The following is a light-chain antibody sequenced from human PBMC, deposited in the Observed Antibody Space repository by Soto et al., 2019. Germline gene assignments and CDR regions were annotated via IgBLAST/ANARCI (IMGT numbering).Light chain of an antibody. J-gene: IGKJ5*01. Sequence: EIVLTQSPATLSLSPGDTATLSCRASQSVSSYLAWYQQKPGQAPRLLIYEASNRATGTPVRFSGSGSGTDFTLTISSLEPEDFAVYYCQQRRTFGLGTRLEIK. V-gene: IGKV3-11*01. CDR2: EAS. CDR3: QQRRT. CDR1: QSVSSY.